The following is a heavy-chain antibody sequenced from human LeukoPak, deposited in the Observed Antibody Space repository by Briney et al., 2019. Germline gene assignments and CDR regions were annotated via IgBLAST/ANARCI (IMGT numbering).Heavy chain of an antibody. CDR2: ISYDGSNK. CDR3: ARNYYDSSGYYYSLGY. CDR1: GFTFSSYA. Sequence: GRSLRLSCAASGFTFSSYAMHWVRQAPGKGLEWVAVISYDGSNKYYADSVKGRFTISRDNPKNTLYLQMNSLRAEDTAVYYCARNYYDSSGYYYSLGYWGQGTLVTVSS. D-gene: IGHD3-22*01. V-gene: IGHV3-30-3*01. J-gene: IGHJ4*02.